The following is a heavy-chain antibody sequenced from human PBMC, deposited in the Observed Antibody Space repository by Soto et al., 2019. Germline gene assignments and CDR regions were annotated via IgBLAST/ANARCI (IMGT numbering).Heavy chain of an antibody. CDR2: INHSGST. V-gene: IGHV4-34*01. D-gene: IGHD6-19*01. Sequence: QVQLQQWGAGLLKPSETLSLTCAVYGGSFSGYYWSWIRQPPGKGLEWIGEINHSGSTNYSPSLKSRVTISVDTSKNQFSLKLNSVTAADTAVYYCVRDGTAVAEKFDSWSQGTLVTVSS. CDR1: GGSFSGYY. J-gene: IGHJ4*02. CDR3: VRDGTAVAEKFDS.